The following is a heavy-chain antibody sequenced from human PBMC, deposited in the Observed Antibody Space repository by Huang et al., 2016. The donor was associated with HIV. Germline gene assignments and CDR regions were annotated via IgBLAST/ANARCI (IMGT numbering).Heavy chain of an antibody. CDR2: IYYRGST. Sequence: QVQLQESGPRRVKSSETLSLTCTVSGDSITNNYVSWIRQPPNERLEWIGTIYYRGSTNYNPSLKSRVTISIDISKNQFSLQVNSVTAADTAVYYCARDQMYFYRPTWLFDYWGQGNLVTVSS. CDR1: GDSITNNY. V-gene: IGHV4-59*01. J-gene: IGHJ4*02. D-gene: IGHD3-10*01. CDR3: ARDQMYFYRPTWLFDY.